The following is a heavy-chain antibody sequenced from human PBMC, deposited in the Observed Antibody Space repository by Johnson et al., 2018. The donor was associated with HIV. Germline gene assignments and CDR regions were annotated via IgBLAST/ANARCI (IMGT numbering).Heavy chain of an antibody. CDR3: VKDIASGYTNGGTLDI. D-gene: IGHD2-2*02. J-gene: IGHJ3*02. CDR1: RFTFDDYA. Sequence: VQLVESGGAVVQPGGSQRLSCATSRFTFDDYAMHWVRQAPGKGLEWVSLINWDGSSTYYADSVKGRFTISRDNIRNSLYLQMNSLRPEDTALYYCVKDIASGYTNGGTLDIWGQGTMVTVSS. V-gene: IGHV3-43D*03. CDR2: INWDGSST.